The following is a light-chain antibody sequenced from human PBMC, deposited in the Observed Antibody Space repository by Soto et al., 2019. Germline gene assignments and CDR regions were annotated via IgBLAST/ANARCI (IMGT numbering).Light chain of an antibody. V-gene: IGKV1-6*01. CDR2: AAS. CDR3: LQDYNFPWT. CDR1: QGIGND. J-gene: IGKJ1*01. Sequence: AIQMTQSPSSLSASLGDRVTITCRASQGIGNDLGWYQQKPGNAPRLLIYAASTLQSGVPSRFGGSGSGTDFTLTISSLQPEDFVTYYCLQDYNFPWTFGQGTKVEIK.